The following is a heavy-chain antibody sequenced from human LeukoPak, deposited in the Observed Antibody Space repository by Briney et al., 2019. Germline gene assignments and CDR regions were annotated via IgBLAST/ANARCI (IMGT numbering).Heavy chain of an antibody. V-gene: IGHV1-3*01. CDR2: INAGNGNT. J-gene: IGHJ6*02. CDR3: ARAPGMRSAKYYYGMDV. D-gene: IGHD3-10*01. CDR1: GYTFTSYD. Sequence: ASVKVSCEASGYTFTSYDINWVRQAPGQRLEWMGWINAGNGNTKYSQKFQGRVTITRDTSASTAYMELSSLRSEDTAVYYCARAPGMRSAKYYYGMDVWGQGTTVTVPS.